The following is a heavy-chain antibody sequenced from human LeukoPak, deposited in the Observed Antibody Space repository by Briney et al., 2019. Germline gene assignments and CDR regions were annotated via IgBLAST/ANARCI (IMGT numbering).Heavy chain of an antibody. V-gene: IGHV3-21*04. Sequence: GGSLRLSCAASGFTFSSYSMNWVRQAPGKGLEWVSSISSSSSYIYYADSVKGRFTISRDNSKNTLFLQMNSLRAEDTAVYYCAKGGARPTGYYYYMDVWGKGTTVTVSS. CDR2: ISSSSSYI. J-gene: IGHJ6*03. CDR1: GFTFSSYS. CDR3: AKGGARPTGYYYYMDV.